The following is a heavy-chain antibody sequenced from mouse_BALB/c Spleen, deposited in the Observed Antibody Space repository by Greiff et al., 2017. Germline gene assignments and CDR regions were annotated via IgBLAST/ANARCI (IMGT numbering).Heavy chain of an antibody. D-gene: IGHD1-1*01. J-gene: IGHJ2*01. Sequence: EVKLMESGGGLVQPGGSRKLSCAASGFTFSSFGMHWVRQAPEKGLEWVAYISSGSSTIYYADTVKGRFTISRDNPKNTLFLQMTSLRSEDTAMYYCARGGYGSRFDYWGQGTTLTVSS. CDR3: ARGGYGSRFDY. CDR2: ISSGSSTI. V-gene: IGHV5-17*02. CDR1: GFTFSSFG.